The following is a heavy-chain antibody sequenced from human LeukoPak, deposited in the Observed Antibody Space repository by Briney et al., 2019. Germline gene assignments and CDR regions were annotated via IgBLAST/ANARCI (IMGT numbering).Heavy chain of an antibody. V-gene: IGHV3-9*01. J-gene: IGHJ4*02. CDR1: GFTFDDYA. CDR3: ARDGEYSSGWYGFDY. D-gene: IGHD6-19*01. CDR2: ISWNSGSI. Sequence: GGSLRLSCAASGFTFDDYAMHWVRQAPGKGLEWVSGISWNSGSIGYADSVKGRFTISRDNAKNSLYLQMNSLRAEDTAVYYCARDGEYSSGWYGFDYWGQGTLVTVSS.